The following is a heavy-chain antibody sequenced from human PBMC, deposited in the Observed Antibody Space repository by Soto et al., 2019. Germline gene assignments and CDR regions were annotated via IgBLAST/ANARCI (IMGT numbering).Heavy chain of an antibody. J-gene: IGHJ4*02. Sequence: SQTLSLTCTVSGGSISSSSYYWGWIRQPPGKGLEWIGSIYYSGSTYYNPSLKSRVTISVDTSKNQFSLKLSSVTAADTAVYYCASSKIVVVPAAMIYVPREFDYWGQGTLVTVSS. CDR1: GGSISSSSYY. D-gene: IGHD2-2*01. CDR3: ASSKIVVVPAAMIYVPREFDY. V-gene: IGHV4-39*01. CDR2: IYYSGST.